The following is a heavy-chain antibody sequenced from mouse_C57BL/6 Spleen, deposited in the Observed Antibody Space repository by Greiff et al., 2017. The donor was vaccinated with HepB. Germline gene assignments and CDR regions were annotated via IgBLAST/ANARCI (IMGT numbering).Heavy chain of an antibody. Sequence: QVQLQQSGAELVRPGASVTLSCKASGYTFTDYEMHWVKQTPVHGLEWIGAIDPETGGTAYNQKFKGKAILTADKSSSTAYMELRSLTSEDSAVYYCTRRYYGSRAMDYWGQGTSVTVSS. CDR1: GYTFTDYE. CDR3: TRRYYGSRAMDY. D-gene: IGHD1-1*01. CDR2: IDPETGGT. V-gene: IGHV1-15*01. J-gene: IGHJ4*01.